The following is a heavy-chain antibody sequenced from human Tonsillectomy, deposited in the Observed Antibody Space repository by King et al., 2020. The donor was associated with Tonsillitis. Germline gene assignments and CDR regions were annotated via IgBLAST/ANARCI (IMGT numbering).Heavy chain of an antibody. Sequence: QLVQSGGGVVQPGRSLRLSCAASGFTFSTYGMHWVRQAPGKGLEWVAFISSDGSNKYYADSVKGRFTISRDNSKNTLYLQMNSLRAEDTAVFYCARDPSSGWYFDFWGQGTLVTVSS. CDR1: GFTFSTYG. CDR2: ISSDGSNK. D-gene: IGHD6-19*01. J-gene: IGHJ4*02. CDR3: ARDPSSGWYFDF. V-gene: IGHV3-33*05.